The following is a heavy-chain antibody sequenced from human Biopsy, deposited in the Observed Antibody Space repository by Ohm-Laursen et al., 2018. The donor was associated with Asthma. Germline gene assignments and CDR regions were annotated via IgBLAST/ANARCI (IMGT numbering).Heavy chain of an antibody. CDR2: INSVFGTT. D-gene: IGHD2-2*01. V-gene: IGHV1-69*13. J-gene: IGHJ4*02. CDR1: GGTFNTYV. Sequence: ASVKVSCKSLGGTFNTYVIGWVRQAPGQGLECMGGINSVFGTTTYPQKFQDRVTITADDSTSTAYMELSSLRSEDTAVYYCARKAGSCISRTCYSLDFWGQGTLVTVSS. CDR3: ARKAGSCISRTCYSLDF.